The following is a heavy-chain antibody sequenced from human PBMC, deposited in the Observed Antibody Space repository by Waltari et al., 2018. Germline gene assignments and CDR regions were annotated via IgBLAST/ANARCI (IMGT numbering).Heavy chain of an antibody. J-gene: IGHJ3*02. V-gene: IGHV1-69-2*01. CDR3: ATKLLDAFEI. CDR1: GYSFTDSY. CDR2: VDPEDAES. Sequence: EVQLVQSGAEVKKPGAHVKISCKASGYSFTDSYIHWVQQAPEKGLVWMGRVDPEDAESVYAEKFQGRVTIVADTSTETSYMELSSLTSEDTAVYFCATKLLDAFEIWGQGTMVAVSS. D-gene: IGHD2-21*01.